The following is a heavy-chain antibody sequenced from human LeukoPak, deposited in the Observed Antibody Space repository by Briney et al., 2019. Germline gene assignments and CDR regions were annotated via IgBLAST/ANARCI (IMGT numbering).Heavy chain of an antibody. CDR1: GGSFSGYY. D-gene: IGHD2-15*01. CDR3: ARGGPKDCSGGSCYFAEYFQH. CDR2: INHSGST. Sequence: PSETLSLTCAVYGGSFSGYYWSWIRQPPGKGLEWIGEINHSGSTNYNPSLKSRVTISVDTSKNQFSLKLSSVTAADTAVYYCARGGPKDCSGGSCYFAEYFQHWGQGTLVTVSS. J-gene: IGHJ1*01. V-gene: IGHV4-34*01.